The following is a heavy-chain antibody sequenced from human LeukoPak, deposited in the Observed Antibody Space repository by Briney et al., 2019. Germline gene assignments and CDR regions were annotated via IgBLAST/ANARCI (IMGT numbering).Heavy chain of an antibody. CDR2: ISSRSSSI. Sequence: GGSLRLSCAASGFTFSSYSMNWVRQAPGKGLEWVSSISSRSSSIYYADSLKGRFTISRDNAKNSLYLQMNSLRAEDTAVYYCARDQNWNDRTFDYWGQGTLVTVSS. CDR1: GFTFSSYS. J-gene: IGHJ4*02. V-gene: IGHV3-21*01. D-gene: IGHD1-1*01. CDR3: ARDQNWNDRTFDY.